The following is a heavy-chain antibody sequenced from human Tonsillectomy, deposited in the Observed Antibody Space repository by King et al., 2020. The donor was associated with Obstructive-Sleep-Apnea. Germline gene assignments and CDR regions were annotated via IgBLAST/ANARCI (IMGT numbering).Heavy chain of an antibody. CDR1: GFTFSSYA. Sequence: VQLVESGGGLVQPGGSLRLSCAAAGFTFSSYAMSWVRQAPGKGVEWVSANSGRGDSTDYADPVKGRFTISRDNSNNTLYLQMNSLRAEDTALYYCAKLLWFGTNALDVCGQGTTVTVSS. J-gene: IGHJ6*02. CDR2: NSGRGDST. V-gene: IGHV3-23*04. D-gene: IGHD3-10*01. CDR3: AKLLWFGTNALDV.